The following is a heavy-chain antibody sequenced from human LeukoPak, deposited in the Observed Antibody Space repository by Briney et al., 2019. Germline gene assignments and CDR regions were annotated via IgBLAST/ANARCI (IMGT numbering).Heavy chain of an antibody. Sequence: ASVKVSCKASGYTFTSYGISWVRQAPGQGLDWMGWISAYNGNTNYAQKLQGRVTMTTDTSTSTAYMELRSLRSDDTAVYYCARDKKVITSKVWFDPWGQGTLVTVSS. CDR1: GYTFTSYG. CDR3: ARDKKVITSKVWFDP. V-gene: IGHV1-18*01. J-gene: IGHJ5*02. D-gene: IGHD3-22*01. CDR2: ISAYNGNT.